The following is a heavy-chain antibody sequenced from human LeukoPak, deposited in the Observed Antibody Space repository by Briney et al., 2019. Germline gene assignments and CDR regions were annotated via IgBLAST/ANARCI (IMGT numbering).Heavy chain of an antibody. J-gene: IGHJ6*03. D-gene: IGHD3-10*01. CDR2: IKQDGSEK. CDR1: GFTFSSYW. V-gene: IGHV3-7*01. Sequence: GGSLRLSCAASGFTFSSYWMSWVRQAPGKGLEWVANIKQDGSEKYYVDSVKGRFTTSRDNAKNSLYLQMNSLRAEDTAVYYCARDRLTMVRVKAGYMDVWGKGTTVTVSS. CDR3: ARDRLTMVRVKAGYMDV.